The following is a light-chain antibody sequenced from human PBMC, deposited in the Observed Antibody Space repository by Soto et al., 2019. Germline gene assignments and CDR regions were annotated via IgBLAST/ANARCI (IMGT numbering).Light chain of an antibody. CDR2: DDD. CDR3: QSYDSALNVYV. Sequence: QSALTQPPSVSGAPGQRVTISCTGVSSNVWPPDAVHWYQHLSGTIPKLLIYDDDVRPSGVPDRFSASKSGTSASLVIAGLQDEDEGDYYCQSYDSALNVYVFGTGTKLTVL. V-gene: IGLV1-40*01. J-gene: IGLJ1*01. CDR1: SSNVWPPDA.